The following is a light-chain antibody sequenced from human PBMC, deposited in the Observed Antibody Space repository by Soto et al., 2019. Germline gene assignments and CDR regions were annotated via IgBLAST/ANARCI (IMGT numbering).Light chain of an antibody. CDR1: QSVSRSY. V-gene: IGKV3-20*01. J-gene: IGKJ2*01. CDR3: QQYSSTPHT. Sequence: EIVLTQSPGTLSLSPGQRATLSCRASQSVSRSYLAWYQHKRGQAPRLLMFGTGSRATGIPDRFSGTGSGTDFTLIINRLEPGDFAVYYCQQYSSTPHTFGQGTKVDTK. CDR2: GTG.